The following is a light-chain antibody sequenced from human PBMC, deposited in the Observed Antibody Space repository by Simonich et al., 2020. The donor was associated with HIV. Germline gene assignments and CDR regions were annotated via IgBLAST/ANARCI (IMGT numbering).Light chain of an antibody. V-gene: IGKV1-39*01. J-gene: IGKJ3*01. CDR2: KAS. CDR1: KSIISY. Sequence: DIQITQSPSSLSAYVGNKVTITSRAIKSIISYLNWYQQKPGKAPKLLIYKASSLESGVPSRFSGSGSRTDFTLTISSLQPEDFATYYCQQSYSTPFTFGPGTKVDIK. CDR3: QQSYSTPFT.